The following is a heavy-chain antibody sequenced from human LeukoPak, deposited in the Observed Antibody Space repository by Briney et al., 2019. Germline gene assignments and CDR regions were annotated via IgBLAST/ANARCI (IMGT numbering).Heavy chain of an antibody. Sequence: GASVKVSCKASGYTFTGYYMHWVRQPPGQGLEWMGWINPNSGGTNYAQKFQGRVTMTRDTSISTAYMELSRLRSDDTAVYYCARGYSGYDPVGWVVSYYYGMDVWGQGTTVTVSS. CDR3: ARGYSGYDPVGWVVSYYYGMDV. D-gene: IGHD5-12*01. CDR1: GYTFTGYY. V-gene: IGHV1-2*02. CDR2: INPNSGGT. J-gene: IGHJ6*02.